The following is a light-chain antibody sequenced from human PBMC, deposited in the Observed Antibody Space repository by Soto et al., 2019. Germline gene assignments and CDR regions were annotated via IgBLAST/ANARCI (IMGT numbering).Light chain of an antibody. V-gene: IGKV3-11*01. Sequence: EIVLTQSPGTLSLSPGERATLSCRASQSVGSYLAWYQQQPGQAPRLLINDASNRATGIPARFSGSGSGTDFTLTISGLQSEDFAVYYCQQYNNWPQTFGQGTKVDIK. CDR3: QQYNNWPQT. CDR2: DAS. CDR1: QSVGSY. J-gene: IGKJ1*01.